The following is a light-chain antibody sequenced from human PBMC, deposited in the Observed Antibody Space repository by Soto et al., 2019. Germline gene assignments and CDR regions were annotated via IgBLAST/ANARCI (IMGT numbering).Light chain of an antibody. CDR1: KSVSSSY. CDR2: GAS. J-gene: IGKJ4*01. V-gene: IGKV3-20*01. Sequence: EIVLTQSPGTLSLSPGERATLSCRASKSVSSSYLAWYQQKPGQAPRLLMYGASSRATGIPDRFSGSGSGTDFTLTISRLEPEDFAVYYCQQYGSSLLSFGGGTKVEIK. CDR3: QQYGSSLLS.